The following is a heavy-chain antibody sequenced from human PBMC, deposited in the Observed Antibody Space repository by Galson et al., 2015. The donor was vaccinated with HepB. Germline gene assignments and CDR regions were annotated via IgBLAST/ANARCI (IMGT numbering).Heavy chain of an antibody. J-gene: IGHJ6*02. Sequence: SLRLSCAASGFTFSSYAMHWVRQAPGKGLEWVAVISYDGSNKYYADSVKGRFTISRDNSKNTLYLQMNSLRAEDTAVYYCARPEEIVVVPAAIYYYYGMDVWGQGTTVTVSS. CDR2: ISYDGSNK. D-gene: IGHD2-2*02. CDR3: ARPEEIVVVPAAIYYYYGMDV. V-gene: IGHV3-30-3*01. CDR1: GFTFSSYA.